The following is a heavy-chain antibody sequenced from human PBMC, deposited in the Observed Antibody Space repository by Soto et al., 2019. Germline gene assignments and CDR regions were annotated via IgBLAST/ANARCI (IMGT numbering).Heavy chain of an antibody. J-gene: IGHJ6*01. CDR3: ARFIQPTTGGSSYGMDV. D-gene: IGHD5-18*01. V-gene: IGHV3-48*03. Sequence: VGSLRLSCAASGFTFSGYEMNWVRQSPGKGLEWVSYISSSGSTIYYADSVKGRFTISRDNAKNSLYLQINSLRAEDTAVYYCARFIQPTTGGSSYGMDVWGQGTTVTVSS. CDR1: GFTFSGYE. CDR2: ISSSGSTI.